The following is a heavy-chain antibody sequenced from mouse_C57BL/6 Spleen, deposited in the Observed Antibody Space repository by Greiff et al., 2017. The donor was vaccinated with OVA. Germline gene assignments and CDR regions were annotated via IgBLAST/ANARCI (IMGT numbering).Heavy chain of an antibody. CDR3: ARGLLRGPDYFDY. J-gene: IGHJ2*01. CDR1: GYTFTSYW. Sequence: QVQLQQPGAELVKPGASVKLSCKASGYTFTSYWMHWVKQRPGQGLEWIGMIHPNIGSTNYNEKFKSKATLTVDKSSSTAYMQLSSLTSEDSAVYYCARGLLRGPDYFDYWGQGTTLTVSS. CDR2: IHPNIGST. D-gene: IGHD1-1*01. V-gene: IGHV1-64*01.